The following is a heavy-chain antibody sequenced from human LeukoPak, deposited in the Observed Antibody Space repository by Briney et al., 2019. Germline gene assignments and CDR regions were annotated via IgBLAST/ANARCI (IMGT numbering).Heavy chain of an antibody. V-gene: IGHV4-31*03. CDR1: SGSISSSGYY. CDR3: ARNADMYYYVDN. J-gene: IGHJ4*02. CDR2: IYYSGST. Sequence: PSQTLSLTCTVSSGSISSSGYYCSRIRQHPGKGLEWIGCIYYSGSTYYNPSLKSRVTISVDTSKNQFSLSLSSVIAADTAVYYCARNADMYYYVDNWGQGTLVTVSS. D-gene: IGHD3-10*01.